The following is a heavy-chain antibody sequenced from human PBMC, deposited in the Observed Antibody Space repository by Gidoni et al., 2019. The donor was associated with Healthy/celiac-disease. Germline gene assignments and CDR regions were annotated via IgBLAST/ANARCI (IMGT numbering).Heavy chain of an antibody. CDR2: ISISRTYI. CDR3: ARESAPYYDFWSGQGNWFDP. CDR1: GFTFSSYS. D-gene: IGHD3-3*01. Sequence: EVQLVESGGGLVKPGGSLRLSCAASGFTFSSYSMNWFREAPGKGLEWVSSISISRTYIYYAESVKGRFTISRDNAKNSLYLQMNSRRAEDTSVYYCARESAPYYDFWSGQGNWFDPWGQGTLVTVSS. J-gene: IGHJ5*02. V-gene: IGHV3-21*01.